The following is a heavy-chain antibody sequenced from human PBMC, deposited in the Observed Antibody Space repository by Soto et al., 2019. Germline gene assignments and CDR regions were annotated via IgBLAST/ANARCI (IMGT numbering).Heavy chain of an antibody. CDR1: GYTFTSYG. D-gene: IGHD6-19*01. CDR2: ISAYNGNT. V-gene: IGHV1-18*01. J-gene: IGHJ4*02. CDR3: ARAVAVPADFDY. Sequence: GASVKVSCKASGYTFTSYGISWVRQAPGQGLEWMGWISAYNGNTNYAQKLQGRVTITRDTSASTAYMELSSLRSEDTAVYYCARAVAVPADFDYWGQGTLVTVSS.